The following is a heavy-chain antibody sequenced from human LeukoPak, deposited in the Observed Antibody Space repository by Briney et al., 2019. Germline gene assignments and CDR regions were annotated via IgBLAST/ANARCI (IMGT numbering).Heavy chain of an antibody. V-gene: IGHV4-39*01. CDR2: IYYSGST. D-gene: IGHD1-26*01. CDR1: GGSISGTNYH. J-gene: IGHJ4*02. Sequence: SETLSLTCTVSGGSISGTNYHWGWIRQPPGKGLEWIGSIYYSGSTYYNPSLKSRATISVDTSKNQFSLKLSSVTAADTAVYYCARPLVGATDYFDYWGQGTLVTVSS. CDR3: ARPLVGATDYFDY.